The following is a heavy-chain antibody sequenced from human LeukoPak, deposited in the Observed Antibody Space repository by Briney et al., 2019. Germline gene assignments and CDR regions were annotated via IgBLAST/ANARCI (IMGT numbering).Heavy chain of an antibody. CDR1: GFTFSSYD. CDR2: IGSAGDT. CDR3: ARGGYSRYYYYMDV. D-gene: IGHD6-13*01. J-gene: IGHJ6*03. Sequence: GGSLRLSCAASGFTFSSYDMHWVRQARGKGLEWVAAIGSAGDTYYPGSVKGRFTISRENAKNSLYLQMNSLRAGDTAVYYCARGGYSRYYYYMDVWGKGTTVTVSS. V-gene: IGHV3-13*01.